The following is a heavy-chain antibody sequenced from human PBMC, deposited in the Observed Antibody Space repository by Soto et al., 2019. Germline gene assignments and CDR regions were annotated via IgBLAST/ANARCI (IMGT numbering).Heavy chain of an antibody. Sequence: SETLSLACTVSGGSISSGDYYWSWIRQPPGKGLEWIGYIYYSGSTYYNPSLKSRVTISVDTSKNQFPLKLSSVTAADTAVYYCARVPYVTTVTKGYFDYWGQGTLVTVSS. D-gene: IGHD4-4*01. CDR1: GGSISSGDYY. CDR3: ARVPYVTTVTKGYFDY. CDR2: IYYSGST. J-gene: IGHJ4*02. V-gene: IGHV4-30-4*01.